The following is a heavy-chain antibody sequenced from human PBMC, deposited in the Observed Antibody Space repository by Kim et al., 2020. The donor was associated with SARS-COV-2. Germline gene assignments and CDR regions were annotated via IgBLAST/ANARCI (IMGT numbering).Heavy chain of an antibody. J-gene: IGHJ4*02. CDR3: AKVDSSSYYFDY. Sequence: YYAGSVKGRFTISRDNSTNTLYLQMNSLRAEDTAVYYCAKVDSSSYYFDYWGQGTLVTVSS. D-gene: IGHD6-6*01. V-gene: IGHV3-23*01.